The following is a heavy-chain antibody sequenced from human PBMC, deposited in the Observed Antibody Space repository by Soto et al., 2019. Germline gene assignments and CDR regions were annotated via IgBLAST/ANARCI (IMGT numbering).Heavy chain of an antibody. CDR2: IYYSGST. V-gene: IGHV4-31*03. J-gene: IGHJ5*02. CDR3: ARALRDAYSSSWYKNWFDP. Sequence: QVQLQESGPGLVKPSQTLSLTCTVSGGSISSGGYYWSWIRQHPGKGLEWIGYIYYSGSTYYNPSLKSRVTMPVDRSKNHFSLKLSTAPAAATAVYYGARALRDAYSSSWYKNWFDPWGQGTRVTVSS. CDR1: GGSISSGGYY. D-gene: IGHD6-13*01.